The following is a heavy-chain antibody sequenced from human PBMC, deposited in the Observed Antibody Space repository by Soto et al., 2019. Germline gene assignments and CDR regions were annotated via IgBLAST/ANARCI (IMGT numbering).Heavy chain of an antibody. D-gene: IGHD6-13*01. CDR3: ARLGRSPSSSSWYVPHYYYGMDV. CDR1: GGSISSSSYY. CDR2: IYYSGST. Sequence: PSETLSLTCTVSGGSISSSSYYWGWIRQPPGKGLEWIGSIYYSGSTYYNPSLKSRVTISVDTSKNQFSLKLSSVTAADTAVYYCARLGRSPSSSSWYVPHYYYGMDVCGQGTTVTVSS. V-gene: IGHV4-39*01. J-gene: IGHJ6*02.